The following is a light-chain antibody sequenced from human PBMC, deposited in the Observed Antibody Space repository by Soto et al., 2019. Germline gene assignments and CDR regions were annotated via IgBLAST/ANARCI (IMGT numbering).Light chain of an antibody. CDR3: MQRTHVPIT. CDR1: HSLLYSDGKTY. V-gene: IGKV2D-29*01. Sequence: IVVTQTPLSLSVTPGQLASMSCKSSHSLLYSDGKTYLYWYLQRPGQPPQLLIYDVSNRFSGVPDRFSGSGSGTDFTLKISRVETEDVGVYYCMQRTHVPITFGQGTRLEIK. CDR2: DVS. J-gene: IGKJ5*01.